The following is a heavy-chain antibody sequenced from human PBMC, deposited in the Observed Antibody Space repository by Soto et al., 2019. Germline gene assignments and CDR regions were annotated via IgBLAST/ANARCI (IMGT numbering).Heavy chain of an antibody. CDR2: IYHSGST. J-gene: IGHJ4*02. Sequence: PSETLSLTCAVSGGSISSGGYSWSWIRQPPGKGLEWIGYIYHSGSTYYNPSLKSRVTISVDRSKNQFSLKLSSVTAADTAVYYCVRGDRGYSYGVFDYWGQGTLVTVSS. CDR1: GGSISSGGYS. V-gene: IGHV4-30-2*01. CDR3: VRGDRGYSYGVFDY. D-gene: IGHD5-18*01.